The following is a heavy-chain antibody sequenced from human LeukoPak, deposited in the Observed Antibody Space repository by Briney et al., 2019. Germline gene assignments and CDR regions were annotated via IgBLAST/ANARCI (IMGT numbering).Heavy chain of an antibody. Sequence: SETLSLTCTVSGVSISAYYWSWIRQPPGKGLEWIGYINYSGNTNYNPSLKSRVTISVDTSKNQFSLKLSSVTAADTAVYYCASFSWGSGSYNQEAIWSWFDPWGQGTLVIVSS. CDR3: ASFSWGSGSYNQEAIWSWFDP. CDR2: INYSGNT. CDR1: GVSISAYY. J-gene: IGHJ5*02. V-gene: IGHV4-59*08. D-gene: IGHD3-10*01.